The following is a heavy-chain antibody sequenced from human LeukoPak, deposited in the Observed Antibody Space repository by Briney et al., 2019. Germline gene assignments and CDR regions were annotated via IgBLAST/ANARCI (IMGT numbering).Heavy chain of an antibody. CDR1: GGSISSGGYY. D-gene: IGHD3-22*01. J-gene: IGHJ3*02. CDR2: IYYSGST. V-gene: IGHV4-31*03. Sequence: SETLSLTCTVSGGSISSGGYYWSWIRQHPGKGLEWIGYIYYSGSTYYNPSLKSRVTISVDTSKNQFSLKLSSVTAADTAVYYCARYGITMIVVAPLDAFDIWGQETMVTVSS. CDR3: ARYGITMIVVAPLDAFDI.